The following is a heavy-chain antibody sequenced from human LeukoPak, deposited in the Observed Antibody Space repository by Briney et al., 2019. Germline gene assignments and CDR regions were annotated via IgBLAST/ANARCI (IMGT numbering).Heavy chain of an antibody. V-gene: IGHV3-9*01. D-gene: IGHD6-13*01. CDR2: ISWNSGSI. J-gene: IGHJ4*02. CDR3: AKMSVDGGDDLAGTFDY. Sequence: GRSLRLSCAASGFTFDDYAMHWVRQAPGKGLEWVSGISWNSGSIGYADSVKGRFTISRDNAKNSLYLQMNSLRAEDTALYYCAKMSVDGGDDLAGTFDYWGQGTLVTVSS. CDR1: GFTFDDYA.